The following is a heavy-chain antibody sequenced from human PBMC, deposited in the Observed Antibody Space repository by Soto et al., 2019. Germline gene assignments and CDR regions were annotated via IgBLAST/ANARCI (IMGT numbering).Heavy chain of an antibody. Sequence: GGSLRLSCAASGFTFSSYAMSWVRQAPGKGLEWVSAISGSGGSTYYADSVKGRFTISRDNSKNTLYLQMNSLRAEDTAVYYCAKDLAAFIAAHGFDYWGQGTLVTVSS. D-gene: IGHD6-6*01. J-gene: IGHJ4*02. CDR2: ISGSGGST. V-gene: IGHV3-23*01. CDR1: GFTFSSYA. CDR3: AKDLAAFIAAHGFDY.